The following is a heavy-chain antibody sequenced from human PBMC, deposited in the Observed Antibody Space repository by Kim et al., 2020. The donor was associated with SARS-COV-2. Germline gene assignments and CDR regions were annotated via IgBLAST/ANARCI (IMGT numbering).Heavy chain of an antibody. J-gene: IGHJ6*02. D-gene: IGHD3-10*02. CDR1: GFTFTSSA. Sequence: SVKVSCKASGFTFTSSAMQWVRQARGQRLEWIGWIVVGSGNTNYAQKFQERVTITRDMSTSTAYMELSSLRSEDTAVYYCAAMFHRPKDYGMDVWGQGTTVTVSS. CDR3: AAMFHRPKDYGMDV. CDR2: IVVGSGNT. V-gene: IGHV1-58*02.